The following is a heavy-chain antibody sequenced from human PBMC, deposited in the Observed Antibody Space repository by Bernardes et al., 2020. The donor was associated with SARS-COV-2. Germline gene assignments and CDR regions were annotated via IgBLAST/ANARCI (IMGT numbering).Heavy chain of an antibody. CDR3: ARDNKGIVVAVRGHYDYYGMDV. D-gene: IGHD6-13*01. V-gene: IGHV3-21*01. CDR2: ISTYSSYI. Sequence: GSTLKLFCASSGFSFNIYNMNWVQKAPGKGLEWVSSISTYSSYIYYVDSVKGRFTISRDNAKNSLYLQMNSLRAEDTAVYYCARDNKGIVVAVRGHYDYYGMDVWGQGTTVTVSS. CDR1: GFSFNIYN. J-gene: IGHJ6*02.